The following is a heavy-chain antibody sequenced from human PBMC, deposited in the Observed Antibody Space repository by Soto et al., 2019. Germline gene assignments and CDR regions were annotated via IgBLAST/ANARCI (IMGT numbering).Heavy chain of an antibody. V-gene: IGHV4-61*01. Sequence: QVQLQESGPGLVKPSETLSLTCTVSGGSVSSGSYYWSWIRQPPGKGLEWIGYIYYSGSTNYNPSLKSRGTISVDTSKNQFSLKLSSVTAADTAVYYCARTYYYYYGMDVWGQGTTVTVSS. CDR2: IYYSGST. J-gene: IGHJ6*02. CDR1: GGSVSSGSYY. CDR3: ARTYYYYYGMDV.